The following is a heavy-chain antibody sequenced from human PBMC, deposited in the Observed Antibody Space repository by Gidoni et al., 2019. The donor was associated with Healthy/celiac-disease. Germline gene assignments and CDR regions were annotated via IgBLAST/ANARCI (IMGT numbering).Heavy chain of an antibody. D-gene: IGHD2-2*02. J-gene: IGHJ4*02. CDR1: GGSISSSSYY. Sequence: QLQLQESGPGLVKPSETLSLTCTVSGGSISSSSYYWGWIRQPPGKGLEWIGSIYYSGSTYYHPSLKSRVTISVDTSKNQFSLKLSSVTAADTAVYYCASLFKGLVPAAIGVSSYWGQGTLVTVSS. V-gene: IGHV4-39*01. CDR3: ASLFKGLVPAAIGVSSY. CDR2: IYYSGST.